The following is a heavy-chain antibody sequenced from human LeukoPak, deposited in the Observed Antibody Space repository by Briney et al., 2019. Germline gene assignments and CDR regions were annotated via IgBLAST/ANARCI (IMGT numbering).Heavy chain of an antibody. CDR1: GYTFTDYY. V-gene: IGHV1-2*02. J-gene: IGHJ4*02. CDR2: INPNSGGT. D-gene: IGHD3-10*01. Sequence: ASVKVSCKTSGYTFTDYYIHWVRQAPGQGLEWMGWINPNSGGTNYAQKFQGRVTMTRDTSISTAYMELSRLRSDDTAVYYCARSYGSGSYNDYWGQGTLVTVSS. CDR3: ARSYGSGSYNDY.